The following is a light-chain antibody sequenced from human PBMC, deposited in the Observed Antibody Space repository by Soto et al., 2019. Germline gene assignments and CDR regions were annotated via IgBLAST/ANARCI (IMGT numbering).Light chain of an antibody. CDR2: EGS. CDR3: CSYAGSSTYV. Sequence: QSELTHPVSVTGSHLQSITITCTGTSSDVGSYNLVSWYQQHPGKAPKLMIYEGSKRPSGVSNRFSGSKSGNTASLTISGLQAEDEADYYCCSYAGSSTYVFGTGTKVTVL. CDR1: SSDVGSYNL. V-gene: IGLV2-23*01. J-gene: IGLJ1*01.